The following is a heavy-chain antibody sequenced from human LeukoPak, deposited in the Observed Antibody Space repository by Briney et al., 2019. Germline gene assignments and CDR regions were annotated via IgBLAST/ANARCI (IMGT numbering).Heavy chain of an antibody. Sequence: SVKVSCKASGGTFSSYAISWVRQAPGQGLEWMGGIIPIFGTANYAQKFQGRVTITADESTSTAYMELSSLRSEDTAVYYCAKLILIAARTGYYFDSWGQGTLVTVSS. D-gene: IGHD6-6*01. CDR2: IIPIFGTA. J-gene: IGHJ4*02. CDR1: GGTFSSYA. CDR3: AKLILIAARTGYYFDS. V-gene: IGHV1-69*01.